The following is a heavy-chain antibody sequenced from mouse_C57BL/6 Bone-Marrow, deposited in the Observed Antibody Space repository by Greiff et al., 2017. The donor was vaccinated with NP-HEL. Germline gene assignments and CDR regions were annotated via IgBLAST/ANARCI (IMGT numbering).Heavy chain of an antibody. CDR1: GFNIKDYY. J-gene: IGHJ1*03. CDR2: IDPEDGDT. D-gene: IGHD1-1*01. CDR3: TTKAVVATEYCDV. Sequence: EVQLQQSGAELVRPGASVKLSCTASGFNIKDYYMHWVKQRPEQGLEWIGRIDPEDGDTEYAPKFQGKATMTADTSSNTAYLQLSSLTSEDTAVYYCTTKAVVATEYCDVWGTGTTVTVSS. V-gene: IGHV14-1*01.